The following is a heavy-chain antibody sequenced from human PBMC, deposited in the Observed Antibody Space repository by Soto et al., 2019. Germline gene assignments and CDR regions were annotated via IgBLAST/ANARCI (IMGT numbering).Heavy chain of an antibody. D-gene: IGHD2-15*01. J-gene: IGHJ4*02. Sequence: SWTIALACAVYGGTFRNYWSWIRQPPEEGLEWIGEINHRGSTNYNPSLKSRVTISVDTSKNQFSLRLSSVTAADTAVYYCARGGGCSGGSCYPSDYWGQGTLVTVSS. CDR2: INHRGST. V-gene: IGHV4-34*01. CDR1: GGTFRNY. CDR3: ARGGGCSGGSCYPSDY.